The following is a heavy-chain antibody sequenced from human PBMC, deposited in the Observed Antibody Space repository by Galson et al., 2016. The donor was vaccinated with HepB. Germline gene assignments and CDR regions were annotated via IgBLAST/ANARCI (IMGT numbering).Heavy chain of an antibody. CDR3: ARGEGRYTDY. V-gene: IGHV3-74*01. CDR2: INRDGSSA. CDR1: GFTFSRYS. J-gene: IGHJ4*02. Sequence: SLRLSCAASGFTFSRYSMNWVRQAPGKGLVWVSRINRDGSSANYADSVKGRFTISRDNAKNTLFLQINSLRAEDTAVYYCARGEGRYTDYWGQGTLVTVSS. D-gene: IGHD1-26*01.